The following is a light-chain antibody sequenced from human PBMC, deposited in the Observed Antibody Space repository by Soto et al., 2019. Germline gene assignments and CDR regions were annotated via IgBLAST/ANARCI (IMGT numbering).Light chain of an antibody. Sequence: DIVLTQSPGTLSLSPGERATLSCRASQRVSSSFLAWYQQRPGQAPRLLIHGVSSRATGIPDRFSGSGSGTDFTLTINRLEPEDFALYFCQQYGFSPFTFGPGTTLEIK. CDR3: QQYGFSPFT. CDR1: QRVSSSF. CDR2: GVS. V-gene: IGKV3-20*01. J-gene: IGKJ3*01.